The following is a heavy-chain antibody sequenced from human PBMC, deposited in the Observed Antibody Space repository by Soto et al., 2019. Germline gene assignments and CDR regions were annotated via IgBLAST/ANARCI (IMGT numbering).Heavy chain of an antibody. Sequence: GASVKVSCKVSGYTLTELSMHWVRQAPGKGLEWMGGFDPEDGETIYAQKFQGRVTMTEDTSTDTAYMELSSLRSEDTAVYYCATVSSRYFDWSSDYWGQGTLVTVSS. CDR2: FDPEDGET. D-gene: IGHD3-9*01. J-gene: IGHJ4*02. CDR1: GYTLTELS. V-gene: IGHV1-24*01. CDR3: ATVSSRYFDWSSDY.